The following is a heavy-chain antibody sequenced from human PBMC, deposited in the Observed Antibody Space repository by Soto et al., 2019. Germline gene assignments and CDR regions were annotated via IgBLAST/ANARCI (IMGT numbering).Heavy chain of an antibody. CDR3: AGSDAPGLDY. J-gene: IGHJ4*02. CDR1: GGSMSSSNW. V-gene: IGHV4-4*02. CDR2: AHHSGRT. Sequence: QVQLQESGPGLVKPSGTLSLTCTVSGGSMSSSNWWNWVRQSPGKGLEWIGEAHHSGRTNYNPSLKSRVTISFDKSKNHFSLKLISVTAADTAVDYCAGSDAPGLDYWGQGTLVTVSS.